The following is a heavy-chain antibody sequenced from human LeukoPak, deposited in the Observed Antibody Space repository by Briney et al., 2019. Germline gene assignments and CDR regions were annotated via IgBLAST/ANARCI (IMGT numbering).Heavy chain of an antibody. V-gene: IGHV6-1*01. CDR2: TYYRSKWYN. Sequence: SQTLSLTCAISGDSVSSNSAAWNWIRQSPSGGLEWLGRTYYRSKWYNDYAVSVKSRITINPDTSKNQFSLQLNSVTPKDTAVYYCARDIVGATYIMDYWGQGTLVTVSS. CDR1: GDSVSSNSAA. CDR3: ARDIVGATYIMDY. J-gene: IGHJ4*02. D-gene: IGHD1-26*01.